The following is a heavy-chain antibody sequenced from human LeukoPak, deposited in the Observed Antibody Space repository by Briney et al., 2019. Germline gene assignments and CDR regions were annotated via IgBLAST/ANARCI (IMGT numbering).Heavy chain of an antibody. V-gene: IGHV3-23*01. CDR1: GFTFSSYA. CDR3: AKNPKSQDYDFWSGYYLH. CDR2: ISGSGGST. J-gene: IGHJ4*02. Sequence: GGSLRLSCAASGFTFSSYAMSWVRQAPGKGLEWVSAISGSGGSTYYADSVKGRFTISRDNSKNTLYLQMNSLRAEDTAVYYCAKNPKSQDYDFWSGYYLHWGQGALVTVSS. D-gene: IGHD3-3*01.